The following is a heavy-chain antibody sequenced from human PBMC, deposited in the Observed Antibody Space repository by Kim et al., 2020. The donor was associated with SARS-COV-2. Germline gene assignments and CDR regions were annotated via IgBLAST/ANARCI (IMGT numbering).Heavy chain of an antibody. D-gene: IGHD3-16*02. CDR3: ARVDGLSLSGFRYFQH. V-gene: IGHV4-4*02. CDR1: GGSISSSNW. J-gene: IGHJ1*01. CDR2: IYHSGST. Sequence: SETLSLTCAVSGGSISSSNWWSWVRQPPGKGLEWIGEIYHSGSTNYNPSLKSRVTISVDKSKNQFSLKLSSVTAADTAVYYCARVDGLSLSGFRYFQHWGQGTLVTVSS.